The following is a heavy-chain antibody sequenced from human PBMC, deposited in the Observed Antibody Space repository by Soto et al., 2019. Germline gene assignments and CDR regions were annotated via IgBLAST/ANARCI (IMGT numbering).Heavy chain of an antibody. V-gene: IGHV3-30*18. J-gene: IGHJ4*02. D-gene: IGHD2-21*02. CDR1: GFTFGNYG. Sequence: QVQLVESGGGVVQPGRSLRLSCAASGFTFGNYGMHWVRQAPGKGLEWVAVISYDGSNKYYADSVKGRVTITRYNSENTLYLQMSSQRAGDTDVYYCVKDRGHLVVATAATVEKWGQGTLVTVSS. CDR3: VKDRGHLVVATAATVEK. CDR2: ISYDGSNK.